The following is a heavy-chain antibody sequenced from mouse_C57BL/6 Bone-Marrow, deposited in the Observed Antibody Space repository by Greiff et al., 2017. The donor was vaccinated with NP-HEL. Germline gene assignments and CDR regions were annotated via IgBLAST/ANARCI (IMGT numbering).Heavy chain of an antibody. Sequence: EVQLQQSGPELVKPGASVKISCKASGYTFTDYYMNWVKQSHGKSLEWIGDINPNNGGHSSNQKFKGKATLTVDKSSSPAYMVHRILTSEDSAVYYCARATYYYYDWAMDFWGQGTSVTVSS. CDR2: INPNNGGH. CDR3: ARATYYYYDWAMDF. D-gene: IGHD2-4*01. V-gene: IGHV1-26*01. J-gene: IGHJ4*01. CDR1: GYTFTDYY.